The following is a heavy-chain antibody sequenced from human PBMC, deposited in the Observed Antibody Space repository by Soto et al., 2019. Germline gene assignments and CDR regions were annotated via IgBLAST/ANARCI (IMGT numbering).Heavy chain of an antibody. J-gene: IGHJ4*02. CDR1: GGSISSYY. D-gene: IGHD3-3*01. V-gene: IGHV4-59*08. CDR2: IYYSGST. Sequence: SETLSLTCTVSGGSISSYYWSWIRQPPGKGLEWIGYIYYSGSTNYNPSLKSRVTISVDTSKNLFSLKLSSVTAADTAVYYCASGGSYDFWSGYYDYWGQGTLVTVSS. CDR3: ASGGSYDFWSGYYDY.